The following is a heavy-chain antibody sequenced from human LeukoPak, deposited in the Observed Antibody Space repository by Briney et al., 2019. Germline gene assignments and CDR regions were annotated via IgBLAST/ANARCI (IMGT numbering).Heavy chain of an antibody. V-gene: IGHV3-21*01. CDR2: ITGVSSYK. J-gene: IGHJ4*02. Sequence: GGSLRLSCKASGFTFSNYAMNWVRQAPGKGLEWVSSITGVSSYKYYADSVKGRFTISRDNAKNALFPQMNSLRAEDTAIYYCARDPTADDYWGQGTLVTVSS. CDR1: GFTFSNYA. CDR3: ARDPTADDY. D-gene: IGHD2-2*01.